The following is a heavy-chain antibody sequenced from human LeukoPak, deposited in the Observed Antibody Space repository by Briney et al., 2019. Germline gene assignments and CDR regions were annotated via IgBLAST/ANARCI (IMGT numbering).Heavy chain of an antibody. V-gene: IGHV1-2*02. CDR1: GYTFTGYY. CDR2: INPNSGGT. Sequence: ASGKVSCKASGYTFTGYYMHWVRQAPGQGLEWLGWINPNSGGTNYAQKCQGRVTMTRDTSISTAYMELSRLRSDDTAVYYCARDQAGDTATDYWGQGTLFIVSS. CDR3: ARDQAGDTATDY. J-gene: IGHJ4*02. D-gene: IGHD5-18*01.